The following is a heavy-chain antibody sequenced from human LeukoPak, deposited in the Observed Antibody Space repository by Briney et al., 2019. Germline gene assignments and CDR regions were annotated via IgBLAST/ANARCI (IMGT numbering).Heavy chain of an antibody. D-gene: IGHD5/OR15-5a*01. CDR2: IYYSGGT. V-gene: IGHV4-59*01. CDR3: ARVSVYHWESSYDY. J-gene: IGHJ4*02. CDR1: GGSISSYY. Sequence: SETLSLTCTVSGGSISSYYWSWFRQPPGKGLEWIGYIYYSGGTSYNPSLKSRVTISVDTSKNQFSLKLSSVTAADTAVYYCARVSVYHWESSYDYWGQGTLVTVSS.